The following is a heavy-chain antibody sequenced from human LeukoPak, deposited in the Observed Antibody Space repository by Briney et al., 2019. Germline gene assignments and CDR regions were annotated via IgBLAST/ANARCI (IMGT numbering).Heavy chain of an antibody. CDR3: VSGYCSSTTCYRGAY. V-gene: IGHV3-74*01. J-gene: IGHJ4*02. D-gene: IGHD2-2*03. Sequence: PGGSLRLSCAASGFTLGNYWMHWVRQAPGKGLLWVSRISDDGSSANYADSVQGRFTISRDNAKNTVYLQMHSLRAEDTAVYYCVSGYCSSTTCYRGAYWGQGTLVTVSS. CDR1: GFTLGNYW. CDR2: ISDDGSSA.